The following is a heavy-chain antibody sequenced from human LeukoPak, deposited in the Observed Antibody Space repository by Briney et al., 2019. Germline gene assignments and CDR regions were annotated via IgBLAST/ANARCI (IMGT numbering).Heavy chain of an antibody. CDR3: ARGNWNYVLRSVAFDY. D-gene: IGHD1-7*01. CDR2: IYHSGST. J-gene: IGHJ4*02. V-gene: IGHV4-59*01. Sequence: SETLSLTCTVSGGSISSYYWSWIRQPPGKGLEWIGYIYHSGSTNYNPSLKSRVTISVDTSKNQFSLKLSSVTAADTAVYYCARGNWNYVLRSVAFDYWGQGTLVTVSS. CDR1: GGSISSYY.